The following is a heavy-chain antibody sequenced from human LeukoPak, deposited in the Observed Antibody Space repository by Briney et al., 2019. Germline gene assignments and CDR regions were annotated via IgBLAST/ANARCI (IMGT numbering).Heavy chain of an antibody. CDR1: GGSISSYY. CDR3: ARHYRRGAAIDY. CDR2: IYYSGST. D-gene: IGHD3-16*02. V-gene: IGHV4-59*08. Sequence: SETLSLTCTVSGGSISSYYWSWIRQPPGKGLEWIGYIYYSGSTNYNPSLKSRVTISVDTSKNQFSLKLSSVTAADTAVYYCARHYRRGAAIDYWGQGTLVTVSS. J-gene: IGHJ4*02.